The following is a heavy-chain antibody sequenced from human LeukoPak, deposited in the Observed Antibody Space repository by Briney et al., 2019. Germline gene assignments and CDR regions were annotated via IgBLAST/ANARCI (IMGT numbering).Heavy chain of an antibody. CDR2: ISYSGST. CDR1: GGSISSYY. D-gene: IGHD6-13*01. V-gene: IGHV4-59*01. J-gene: IGHJ4*02. CDR3: ARLYSSSLGRVFDY. Sequence: SETLSLTCTVSGGSISSYYRSWIRQPPGKELEWIVYISYSGSTNYNPSLKSRVTISVDTSKNQFSLKLSSVTAADTAIYYCARLYSSSLGRVFDYWGQGTLVTVSS.